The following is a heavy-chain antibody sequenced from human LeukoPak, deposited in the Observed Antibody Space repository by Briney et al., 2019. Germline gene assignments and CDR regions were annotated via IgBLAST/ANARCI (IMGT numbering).Heavy chain of an antibody. CDR3: ARGGSTGTNLNWVDP. CDR2: IYYSGST. Sequence: PSETLSLTCTVSGGSISSYYWSWIRQPPGKGLEWIGYIYYSGSTNYNPSLKSRVTISVETSKNQFSLKLSSVTAADTAVYYCARGGSTGTNLNWVDPWGQGTLVTVSS. CDR1: GGSISSYY. D-gene: IGHD1-1*01. V-gene: IGHV4-59*01. J-gene: IGHJ5*02.